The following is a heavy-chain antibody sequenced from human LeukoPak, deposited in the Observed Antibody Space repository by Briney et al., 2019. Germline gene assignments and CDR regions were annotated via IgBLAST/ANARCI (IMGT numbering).Heavy chain of an antibody. CDR1: GYTFTSYG. Sequence: ASVKVSCTASGYTFTSYGISWVRQAPGQGLEWMGWISAYNGNTNYAQKLQGRVTMTTDTSTSTAYMELRSLRSDDTAVYYCARSVARYRAAGTDYWGQGTLVTVSS. CDR2: ISAYNGNT. D-gene: IGHD6-13*01. V-gene: IGHV1-18*01. J-gene: IGHJ4*02. CDR3: ARSVARYRAAGTDY.